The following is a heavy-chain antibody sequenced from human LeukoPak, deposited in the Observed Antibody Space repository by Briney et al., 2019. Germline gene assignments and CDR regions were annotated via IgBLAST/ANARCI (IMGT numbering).Heavy chain of an antibody. V-gene: IGHV3-30*18. CDR3: AKAYYGSGSPLDWFDT. CDR2: ISYDGSKK. D-gene: IGHD3-10*01. J-gene: IGHJ5*02. Sequence: GGSLRLSCAASGFTFSSYGMHWVRQARGKGLEWVALISYDGSKKYYVDSVKGRFTISRDNSKNTLYLQMNSLRAEDTAVYYCAKAYYGSGSPLDWFDTGGQGTLVTVSS. CDR1: GFTFSSYG.